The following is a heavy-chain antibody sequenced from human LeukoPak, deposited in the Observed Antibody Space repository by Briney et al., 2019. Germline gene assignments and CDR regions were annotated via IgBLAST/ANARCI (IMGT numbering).Heavy chain of an antibody. D-gene: IGHD4-17*01. CDR3: ARGGSDYGDYVGAFDI. Sequence: PSETLSLTCAVSGGSFSGYYWSWIRQPPGKGVEWIGEINHSGSTNYNPSLKSRVKSRVTKSLDTSKNQFSLKLSSVTAADTAVYYCARGGSDYGDYVGAFDIWGQGTMVTVSS. CDR2: INHSGST. J-gene: IGHJ3*02. CDR1: GGSFSGYY. V-gene: IGHV4-34*01.